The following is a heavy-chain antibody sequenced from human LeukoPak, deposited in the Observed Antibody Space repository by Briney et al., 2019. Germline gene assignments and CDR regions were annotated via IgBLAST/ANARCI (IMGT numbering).Heavy chain of an antibody. J-gene: IGHJ4*02. Sequence: SETLSLTCTVSGGSIRSYYWSWIRQHPGKGLEWIGYIYYSGSTYYNPSLKSRVTISVDTSKNQFSLKLSSVTAADTAVYYCARSKLAYYYGSGSYSQRPYYFDYWGQGTLVTVSS. CDR3: ARSKLAYYYGSGSYSQRPYYFDY. V-gene: IGHV4-59*06. CDR2: IYYSGST. CDR1: GGSIRSYY. D-gene: IGHD3-10*01.